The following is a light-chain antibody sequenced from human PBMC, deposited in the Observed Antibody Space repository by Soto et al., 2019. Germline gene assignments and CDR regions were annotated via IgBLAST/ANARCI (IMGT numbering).Light chain of an antibody. J-gene: IGKJ4*01. CDR1: QSFRNNY. CDR2: GVS. Sequence: EVVLTQSPGTLSLSPGERATLSCRASQSFRNNYLAWYQQRPGQAPRLLIYGVSRRASGIPDRFSGSGSEADFTLTISRLEPEASGVYYCQQYDSTPGFTFGGGTKVEIK. V-gene: IGKV3-20*01. CDR3: QQYDSTPGFT.